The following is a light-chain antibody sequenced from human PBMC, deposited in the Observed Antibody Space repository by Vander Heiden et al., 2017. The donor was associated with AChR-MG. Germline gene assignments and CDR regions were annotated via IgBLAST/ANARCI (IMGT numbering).Light chain of an antibody. CDR3: QQFDSTPQLT. CDR2: AAS. Sequence: DIQMTQSPSSLSASVGDRVTITCRASQSISSYLNWYQQKPGKAPKLLIYAASSLQSGVPSRFSGSGSGTDFTLTISSLQPEDFATYYCQQFDSTPQLTFGGGTKVEIK. V-gene: IGKV1-39*01. J-gene: IGKJ4*01. CDR1: QSISSY.